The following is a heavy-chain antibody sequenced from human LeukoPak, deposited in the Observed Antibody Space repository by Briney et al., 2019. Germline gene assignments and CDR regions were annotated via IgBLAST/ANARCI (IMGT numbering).Heavy chain of an antibody. V-gene: IGHV3-7*01. CDR2: IKQDGSEK. CDR3: ARGVWFGYSTNDY. J-gene: IGHJ4*02. Sequence: XVXQXXGXXXXWVANIKQDGSEKYYVDSVKGRFTISRDNAKNSLYLQIKSLRAEDTAVYYCARGVWFGYSTNDYWGQGTLVTVSS. D-gene: IGHD3-10*01.